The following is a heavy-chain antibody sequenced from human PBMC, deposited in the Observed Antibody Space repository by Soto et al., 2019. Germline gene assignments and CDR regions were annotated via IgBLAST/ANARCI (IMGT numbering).Heavy chain of an antibody. Sequence: SETLSLTCTVSGGSISSGDYYWSWIRQPPGKGLEWIGYIYYSGSTYYNPSLKSRVTISVDTSKNQFSLKLSSVTAADTAVYYCARAHQLLPNWFDPWGQGTLVTVSS. V-gene: IGHV4-30-4*01. J-gene: IGHJ5*02. CDR2: IYYSGST. D-gene: IGHD2-2*01. CDR1: GGSISSGDYY. CDR3: ARAHQLLPNWFDP.